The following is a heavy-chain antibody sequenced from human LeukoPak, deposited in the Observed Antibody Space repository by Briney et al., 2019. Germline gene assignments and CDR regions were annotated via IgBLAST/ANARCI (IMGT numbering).Heavy chain of an antibody. V-gene: IGHV4-34*01. D-gene: IGHD3-22*01. J-gene: IGHJ4*02. CDR2: INHSGST. CDR3: ASSGDYYDSSGYFDY. Sequence: ASETLSLTCAVYGGSFSGYYWSWIRQPPGKGLEWIGEINHSGSTNYNPSLKSRVTLSVDTSKNQFSLKLSSVTAADTAVYYCASSGDYYDSSGYFDYWGQGTLVTVSS. CDR1: GGSFSGYY.